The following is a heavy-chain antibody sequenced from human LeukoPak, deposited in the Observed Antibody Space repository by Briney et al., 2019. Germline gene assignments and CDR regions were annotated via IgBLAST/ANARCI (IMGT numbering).Heavy chain of an antibody. D-gene: IGHD6-19*01. J-gene: IGHJ4*02. V-gene: IGHV3-23*01. CDR1: GFTFSSYA. CDR3: AKVVGGSGGWVDY. Sequence: TGGSLRLSCAASGFTFSSYARSWVRQAPGKGLEWVSAISGSGGSTYYADSVKGRFTISRDNSKNTLYLQMNSLRAEDTAVYYCAKVVGGSGGWVDYWGQGTLVTVSS. CDR2: ISGSGGST.